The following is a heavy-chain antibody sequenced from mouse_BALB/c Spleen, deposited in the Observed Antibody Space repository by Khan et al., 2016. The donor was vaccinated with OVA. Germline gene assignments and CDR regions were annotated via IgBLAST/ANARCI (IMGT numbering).Heavy chain of an antibody. CDR2: INTETGEP. CDR1: GYTFTDYS. J-gene: IGHJ4*01. V-gene: IGHV9-2-1*01. Sequence: QIQLVQSGPELKKPGETVKISCKASGYTFTDYSMHWVKQAPGKGLKWMGWINTETGEPTYADDFKGRFAFSLETSAGTAYLQINNLKNEDTATYFCARGGGSYAMDYWGQGTSVTVSS. CDR3: ARGGGSYAMDY.